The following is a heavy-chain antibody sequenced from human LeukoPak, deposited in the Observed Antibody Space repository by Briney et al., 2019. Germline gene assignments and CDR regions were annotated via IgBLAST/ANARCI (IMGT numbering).Heavy chain of an antibody. D-gene: IGHD3-10*01. CDR1: GGSISSYY. Sequence: PSETLSLTCTDSGGSISSYYWRWIRQPAGKGLEWIGRIYTSGSTNYNPSPKSRVTMSVDTSKNQFSLKLSSVTAADTAVYYCARSISGSYQLSDAFDIWGQGTMVTVSS. J-gene: IGHJ3*02. CDR2: IYTSGST. V-gene: IGHV4-4*07. CDR3: ARSISGSYQLSDAFDI.